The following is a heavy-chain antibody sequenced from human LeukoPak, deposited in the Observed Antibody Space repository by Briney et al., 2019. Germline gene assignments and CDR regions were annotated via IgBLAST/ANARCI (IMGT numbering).Heavy chain of an antibody. CDR2: IYPGDSDT. D-gene: IGHD3-22*01. CDR3: ARHYDSTFSAWSDY. CDR1: GYSFTSYW. V-gene: IGHV5-51*01. J-gene: IGHJ4*02. Sequence: GESLKISCKGSGYSFTSYWIGWVRQMPGKGLEGRGIIYPGDSDTRYSPSFQGQVTISADNSISTAYLQWSRLKASHTAMYYCARHYDSTFSAWSDYWGQGTLVTVSS.